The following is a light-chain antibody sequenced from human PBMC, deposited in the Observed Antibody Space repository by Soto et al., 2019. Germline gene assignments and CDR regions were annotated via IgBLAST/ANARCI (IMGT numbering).Light chain of an antibody. J-gene: IGLJ2*01. CDR3: AAWDDSLNEGV. V-gene: IGLV1-36*01. CDR1: SSNIGNNA. CDR2: SNN. Sequence: QSVLTQPPSVSEAPRQRVTISCSGSSSNIGNNAVNWYQQLPGKAPKLLIYSNNQRPSGVPDRFSGSKSGTSASLAISGLQSEDEADYYCAAWDDSLNEGVFGGGTKLTVL.